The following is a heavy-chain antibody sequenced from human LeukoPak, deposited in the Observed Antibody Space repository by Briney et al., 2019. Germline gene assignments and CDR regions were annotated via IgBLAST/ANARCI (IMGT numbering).Heavy chain of an antibody. Sequence: PGGSLRLSCAASGFTFSSYVMNWVRQAPGQGLEWVAYISSTGNTVHYAGSVKGRFTISRDNAKNSLYLQMNRLRAEDTAVYYCTKETPQMDVWGKGTTVIVSS. V-gene: IGHV3-48*03. D-gene: IGHD2-15*01. J-gene: IGHJ6*04. CDR3: TKETPQMDV. CDR1: GFTFSSYV. CDR2: ISSTGNTV.